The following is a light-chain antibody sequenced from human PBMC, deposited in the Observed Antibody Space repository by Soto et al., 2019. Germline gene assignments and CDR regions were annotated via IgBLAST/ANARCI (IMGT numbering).Light chain of an antibody. CDR1: QGVSSY. CDR2: DTS. CDR3: QHYDSSRWT. J-gene: IGKJ1*01. V-gene: IGKV3-11*01. Sequence: EIVLTQSPATLSLSPGERATLSCRASQGVSSYLAWYQQKPGQAPRLLIYDTSKRATGIPARFSGSGSGTDFSLTISRLEPEDFAVYYCQHYDSSRWTFGLGTKVDIK.